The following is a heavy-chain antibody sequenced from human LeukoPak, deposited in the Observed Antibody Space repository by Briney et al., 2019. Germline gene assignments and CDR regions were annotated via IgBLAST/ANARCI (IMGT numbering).Heavy chain of an antibody. CDR2: VNHSGGT. V-gene: IGHV4-34*01. Sequence: PSETLSLTCDVYGGSFSYSCWSWIRQPPGKGLEWIGEVNHSGGTNYNPSLKSRVTISVDTSKNQFSLKLSSVTAADTAVYYCATGQLPREALRSPPKRYFYYYMDVWGKGTTVTVSS. CDR1: GGSFSYSC. J-gene: IGHJ6*03. D-gene: IGHD5/OR15-5a*01. CDR3: ATGQLPREALRSPPKRYFYYYMDV.